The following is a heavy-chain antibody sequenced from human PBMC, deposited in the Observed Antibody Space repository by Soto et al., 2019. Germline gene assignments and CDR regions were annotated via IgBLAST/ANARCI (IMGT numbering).Heavy chain of an antibody. J-gene: IGHJ6*03. CDR2: IYSGGST. CDR3: ARDSGYPYYYYMDV. Sequence: GGSLRLSCAASGFTVSSNYMSWVRQAPGKGLEWVSVIYSGGSTYYADSVKGRFTISRHNSKNTLYLQMNSLRAEDTAVYYCARDSGYPYYYYMDVWGKGTTVTVSS. CDR1: GFTVSSNY. D-gene: IGHD3-10*01. V-gene: IGHV3-53*04.